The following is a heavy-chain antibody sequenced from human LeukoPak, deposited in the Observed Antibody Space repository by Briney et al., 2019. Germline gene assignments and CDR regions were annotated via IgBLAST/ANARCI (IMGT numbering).Heavy chain of an antibody. V-gene: IGHV3-23*01. Sequence: MSVSGAGTYYADSVKGRFTISRDNSKNTVSLRLNSLRAEDSAIYYCASRKEYSTSSVFYWGQGTLVTVSS. J-gene: IGHJ4*02. CDR3: ASRKEYSTSSVFY. CDR2: MSVSGAGT. D-gene: IGHD6-6*01.